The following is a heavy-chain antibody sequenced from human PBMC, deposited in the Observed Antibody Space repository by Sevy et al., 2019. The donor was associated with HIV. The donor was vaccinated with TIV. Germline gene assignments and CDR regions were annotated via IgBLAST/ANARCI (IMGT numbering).Heavy chain of an antibody. CDR3: ATDLGRLPPFNWFDP. J-gene: IGHJ5*02. D-gene: IGHD4-17*01. V-gene: IGHV3-11*06. CDR1: GFTFSDYY. Sequence: GGSLRLSCAASGFTFSDYYMSWIRQAPGKGLEWVSYISSSSSYTNYADSVKGRFTISRDNAKNSLYLQMNSLRVEDTAVYYCATDLGRLPPFNWFDPWGHGTLVTVSS. CDR2: ISSSSSYT.